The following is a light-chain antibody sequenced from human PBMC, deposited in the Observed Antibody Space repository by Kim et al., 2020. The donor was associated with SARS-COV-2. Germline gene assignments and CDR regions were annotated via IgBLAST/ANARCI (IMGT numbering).Light chain of an antibody. CDR2: RSD. J-gene: IGLJ2*01. V-gene: IGLV1-47*01. Sequence: GQRVTISCSGSSSNIGSNYVYWYKQLPGTAPKVLTYRSDQWPSGVPDRFSGSKSGTSASLAISGLRSEDEADYYCAAWDNSVSGPVFGGGTQLTVL. CDR3: AAWDNSVSGPV. CDR1: SSNIGSNY.